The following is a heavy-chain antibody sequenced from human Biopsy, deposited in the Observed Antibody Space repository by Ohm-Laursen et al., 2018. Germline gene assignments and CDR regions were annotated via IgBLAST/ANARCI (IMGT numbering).Heavy chain of an antibody. Sequence: TLSLTCTVSGDSISSYYWSWIRQPPGKGLQWIGYVYYTGSTDYNPSLQSRVTISVDTSKNHFSLRLRSVTAADTAVYYCAGRPWPNAFDIWGQGTMVTVSS. CDR1: GDSISSYY. D-gene: IGHD5-12*01. CDR2: VYYTGST. CDR3: AGRPWPNAFDI. V-gene: IGHV4-59*01. J-gene: IGHJ3*02.